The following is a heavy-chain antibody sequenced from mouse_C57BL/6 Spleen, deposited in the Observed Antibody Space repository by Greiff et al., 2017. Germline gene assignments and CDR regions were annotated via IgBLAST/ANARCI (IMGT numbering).Heavy chain of an antibody. V-gene: IGHV1-85*01. Sequence: VQLQQSGPELVKPGASVKLSCKASGYTFTSYAINWVKQRPGQGLEWIGWIYPRDGSTKYNEKFKGQATLTGDTPASNAYMDLHSHTSKDSAVYFGARSHYYGSSFWYFDVWGTGTTVTVSS. CDR1: GYTFTSYA. D-gene: IGHD1-1*01. J-gene: IGHJ1*03. CDR2: IYPRDGST. CDR3: ARSHYYGSSFWYFDV.